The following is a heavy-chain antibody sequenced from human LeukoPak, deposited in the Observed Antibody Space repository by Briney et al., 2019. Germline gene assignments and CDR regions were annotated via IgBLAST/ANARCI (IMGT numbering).Heavy chain of an antibody. CDR2: IIPIFGTA. CDR1: GSTFSSYA. CDR3: ASPGVTYYYYGMDV. V-gene: IGHV1-69*13. Sequence: SVKVSCKASGSTFSSYAISWVRQAPGQRLEWMGGIIPIFGTANYAQKFQGRVTITADESMSTAYMELSSLRSEDTAVYYCASPGVTYYYYGMDVWGQGTTVTVSS. J-gene: IGHJ6*02. D-gene: IGHD4-23*01.